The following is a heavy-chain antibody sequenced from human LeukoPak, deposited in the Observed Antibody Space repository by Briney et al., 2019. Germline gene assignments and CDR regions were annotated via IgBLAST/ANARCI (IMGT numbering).Heavy chain of an antibody. CDR2: ISACNGNT. CDR3: ARDPNGGYSDY. Sequence: ASVKVSCKASGGTFSSYAISWVRQAPGQGLEWMGWISACNGNTNYAQKLQGRVTMTTDTSTSTAYMELRSLRSDDTAVYYCARDPNGGYSDYWGQGTLVTVSS. J-gene: IGHJ4*02. D-gene: IGHD3-10*01. CDR1: GGTFSSYA. V-gene: IGHV1-18*01.